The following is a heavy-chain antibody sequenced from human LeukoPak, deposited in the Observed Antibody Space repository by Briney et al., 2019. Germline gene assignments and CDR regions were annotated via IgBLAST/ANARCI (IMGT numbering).Heavy chain of an antibody. CDR1: GGSISSYY. CDR3: ARTEESGYSYRYFGYYYYMDV. J-gene: IGHJ6*03. Sequence: SETLSLTCTVSGGSISSYYWSWIRQPPGKGLEWIGYIYYSGSTDYNPSLKSRVTISVDTSKNQFSLKLSSVTAADTAVYYCARTEESGYSYRYFGYYYYMDVWGKGTTVTVSS. CDR2: IYYSGST. D-gene: IGHD5-18*01. V-gene: IGHV4-59*01.